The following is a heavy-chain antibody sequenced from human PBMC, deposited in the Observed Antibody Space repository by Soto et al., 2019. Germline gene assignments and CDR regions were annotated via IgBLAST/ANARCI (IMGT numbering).Heavy chain of an antibody. V-gene: IGHV3-21*01. CDR1: GFTFSSYS. CDR3: AREARIAAFPIV. D-gene: IGHD6-6*01. Sequence: PGGSLRLSCAASGFTFSSYSMNWVRQAPGKGLEWVSSISSSSSYIYYADSVKGRFTISRDNAKNSLYLQMNSLRAEDTAVYYCAREARIAAFPIVWGQGTLVTVSS. CDR2: ISSSSSYI. J-gene: IGHJ1*01.